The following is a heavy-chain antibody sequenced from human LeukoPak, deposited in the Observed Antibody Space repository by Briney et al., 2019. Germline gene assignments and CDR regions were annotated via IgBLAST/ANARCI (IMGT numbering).Heavy chain of an antibody. V-gene: IGHV3-23*01. J-gene: IGHJ6*03. Sequence: GGSLRLSCAASGFTFSSYWMSWVRQAPGKGLEWVSAISGSGDSTSYADSVKGRFTIPRDNSKNTLYLQMNSLRAEDTAVYFCAKLQTYWVYYMDVWGKGTTVTVSS. CDR3: AKLQTYWVYYMDV. CDR2: ISGSGDST. CDR1: GFTFSSYW. D-gene: IGHD2-8*02.